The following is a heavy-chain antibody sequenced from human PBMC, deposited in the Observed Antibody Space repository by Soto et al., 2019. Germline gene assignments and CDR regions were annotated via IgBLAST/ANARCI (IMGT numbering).Heavy chain of an antibody. J-gene: IGHJ4*02. D-gene: IGHD3-22*01. CDR2: IKFDGTDI. Sequence: GGSLRLSCGASGFIFSSYWMHWVRQAPGKGLVWISRIKFDGTDITYEDSVKGRFTISRDNSKNTLYLQMNSLRAEDAAVYYCAKGTFITLYYFDYWGQGTLVTVSS. CDR3: AKGTFITLYYFDY. CDR1: GFIFSSYW. V-gene: IGHV3-74*01.